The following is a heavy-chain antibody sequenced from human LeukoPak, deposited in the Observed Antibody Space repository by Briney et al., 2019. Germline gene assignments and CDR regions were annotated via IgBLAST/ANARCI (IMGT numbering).Heavy chain of an antibody. Sequence: GGSLRLSCTASGFTFGDYAMSWFRQAPGKGLEWVGFIRSKAYGGTTEYAASVKGRFTISRDDSKSIAYLQMNSLKTEDTAVYYCTRDLPTAAGTGGNWFDPWGQGTLVTVSS. CDR2: IRSKAYGGTT. CDR3: TRDLPTAAGTGGNWFDP. D-gene: IGHD6-13*01. CDR1: GFTFGDYA. J-gene: IGHJ5*02. V-gene: IGHV3-49*03.